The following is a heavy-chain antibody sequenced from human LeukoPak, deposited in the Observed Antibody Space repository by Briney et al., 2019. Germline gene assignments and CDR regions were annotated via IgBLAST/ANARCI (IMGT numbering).Heavy chain of an antibody. V-gene: IGHV4-30-2*01. CDR2: IYHSGST. CDR1: GGSISSGSYY. CDR3: ARGQYSSGWYSCLDY. D-gene: IGHD6-19*01. J-gene: IGHJ4*02. Sequence: PSETLSLTCTVSGGSISSGSYYWSWIRQPPGKGLEWIGYIYHSGSTYYNPSLKSRVTISVDRSKNQFSLKLSSVTAADTAVYYCARGQYSSGWYSCLDYWGQGTLVTVSS.